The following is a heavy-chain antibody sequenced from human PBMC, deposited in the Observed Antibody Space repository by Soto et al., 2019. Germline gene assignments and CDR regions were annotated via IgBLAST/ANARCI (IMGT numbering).Heavy chain of an antibody. Sequence: VGSLRLSCAASGFTFSSYAMTWVRQAPGKGLEWVSAISGSGGSTYYADSVKGRFTISRDNSKNTLYLQMNSLRDEDTAVYYCAKLRYFDWSLGYWGQGTLVTVSS. J-gene: IGHJ4*02. D-gene: IGHD3-9*01. CDR1: GFTFSSYA. CDR2: ISGSGGST. CDR3: AKLRYFDWSLGY. V-gene: IGHV3-23*01.